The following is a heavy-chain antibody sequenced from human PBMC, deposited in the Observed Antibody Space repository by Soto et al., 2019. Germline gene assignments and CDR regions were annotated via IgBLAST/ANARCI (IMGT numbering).Heavy chain of an antibody. J-gene: IGHJ4*02. V-gene: IGHV4-59*01. CDR3: ARSPDSGSFPPFDY. CDR1: GGSISSYY. D-gene: IGHD1-26*01. Sequence: QVQLQESGPGLVKPSETLSLTCTVSGGSISSYYWSWIRQPPGKGLEWIGYIYYSGSTNYNPSLKSRVTISVDTSKNQFSLKLSSVTAADTAVYYCARSPDSGSFPPFDYWGQGTLVTVSS. CDR2: IYYSGST.